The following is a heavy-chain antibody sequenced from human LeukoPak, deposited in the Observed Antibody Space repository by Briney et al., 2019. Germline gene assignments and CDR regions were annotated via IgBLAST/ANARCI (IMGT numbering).Heavy chain of an antibody. CDR2: INPNSGGT. V-gene: IGHV1-2*02. J-gene: IGHJ4*02. Sequence: GASVKVSCKASGYTFTTYYMHWVRQAPGQGLEWVGWINPNSGGTNYAQKFQGRVTMTRDTSISTAYMELSSLRSDDTAVYYCARVVGGNYYGSESDDYWGQGTLVTVSS. CDR3: ARVVGGNYYGSESDDY. CDR1: GYTFTTYY. D-gene: IGHD3-10*01.